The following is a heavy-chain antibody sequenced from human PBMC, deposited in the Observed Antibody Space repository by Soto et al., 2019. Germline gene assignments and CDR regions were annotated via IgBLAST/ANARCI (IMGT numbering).Heavy chain of an antibody. Sequence: EVQLLESGGGLVQPGGSLRLSCAASGFIFSSYAMSWVRQAPGEGLECVSGISGSGGNTYYADSVKGRFTISRDNSKNTLYLQMNSLRAEDTAIYYCARRDYGSGSCFVFWGQGTLVTISS. D-gene: IGHD3-10*01. CDR2: ISGSGGNT. V-gene: IGHV3-23*01. CDR1: GFIFSSYA. CDR3: ARRDYGSGSCFVF. J-gene: IGHJ4*02.